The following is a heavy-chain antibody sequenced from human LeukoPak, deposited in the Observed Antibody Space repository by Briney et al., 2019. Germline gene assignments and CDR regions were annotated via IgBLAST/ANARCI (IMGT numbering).Heavy chain of an antibody. CDR2: IIPILGIA. V-gene: IGHV1-69*02. D-gene: IGHD4-11*01. Sequence: SVTVSCKASGGTFSSYTISWVRQAPGQGLEWMGRIIPILGIANYAQKFQGRVTITADKSTSTAYMELSSLRSEDTAVYYCARGGRDYHSAFDYWGQGTLVTVSS. J-gene: IGHJ4*02. CDR3: ARGGRDYHSAFDY. CDR1: GGTFSSYT.